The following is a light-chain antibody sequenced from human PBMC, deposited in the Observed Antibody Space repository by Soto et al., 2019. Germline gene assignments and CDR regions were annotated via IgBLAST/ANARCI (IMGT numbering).Light chain of an antibody. J-gene: IGKJ4*01. Sequence: EIVLTQSPGTLSLSPGERATLSCRASQSVSSSYLAWYQQKPGQAPRLLIYGASSRATGIPDRFSGSGSGTDFFFTFISLDPEDFAVYYCQKYGISLTSGGGTKWDIK. CDR3: QKYGISLT. V-gene: IGKV3-20*01. CDR2: GAS. CDR1: QSVSSSY.